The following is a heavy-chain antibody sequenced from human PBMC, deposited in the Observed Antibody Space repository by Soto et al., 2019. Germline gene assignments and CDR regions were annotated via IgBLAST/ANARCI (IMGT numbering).Heavy chain of an antibody. V-gene: IGHV1-69*13. CDR2: IIPIFGTA. D-gene: IGHD1-26*01. J-gene: IGHJ6*02. Sequence: ASVKVSCKASGGTFSSYAISWVRQAPGQGLEWMGGIIPIFGTANYAQKFQGRVTITADESTSTAYMELSSLRSEDTAVYYCATTRGGVGATMSGTRYYYYYGMDVWGQGTTVTVSS. CDR3: ATTRGGVGATMSGTRYYYYYGMDV. CDR1: GGTFSSYA.